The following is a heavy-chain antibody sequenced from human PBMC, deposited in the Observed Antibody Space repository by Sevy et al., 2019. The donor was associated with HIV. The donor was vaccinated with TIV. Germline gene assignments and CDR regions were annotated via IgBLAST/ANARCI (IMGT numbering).Heavy chain of an antibody. Sequence: SETLSLTCTVSGGSISSSSYYWGWIRQPPGKGLEWIGSIYYSGSTYYNPSPKGRVTISVDTSKNQFSLKLSSVTAAETAVYYCARHSMVRGVIITPTEALFDYWGQGTLVTVSS. D-gene: IGHD3-10*01. CDR1: GGSISSSSYY. J-gene: IGHJ4*02. V-gene: IGHV4-39*01. CDR2: IYYSGST. CDR3: ARHSMVRGVIITPTEALFDY.